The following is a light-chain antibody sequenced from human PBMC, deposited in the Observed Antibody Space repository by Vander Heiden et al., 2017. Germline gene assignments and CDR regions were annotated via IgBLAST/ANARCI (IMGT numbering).Light chain of an antibody. CDR2: KET. CDR3: QSTDISGASVL. V-gene: IGLV3-25*03. J-gene: IGLJ2*01. CDR1: ALRKQY. Sequence: SSDLTQPPSVSLPPRQTARMTGCGDALRKQYAYWYQQKPGQAPMLVIYKETERPSGIPERFSGSRSGTTVTLTIGGVQAEDEADYYCQSTDISGASVLFGGGTKLTGL.